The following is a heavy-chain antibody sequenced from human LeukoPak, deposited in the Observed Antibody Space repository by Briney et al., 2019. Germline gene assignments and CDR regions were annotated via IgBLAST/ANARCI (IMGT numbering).Heavy chain of an antibody. CDR2: ISSSDSTI. CDR1: GFTFSSYE. J-gene: IGHJ6*02. D-gene: IGHD3-3*01. CDR3: ARGDGGYYYGMDV. V-gene: IGHV3-48*03. Sequence: GGSLRLSCAASGFTFSSYEMNWVRQAPGKGLEWVSYISSSDSTIYYADSVKGRFTISRDYAKNSLYLQMNSLRAEDTAVYYCARGDGGYYYGMDVWGQGTTVTVSS.